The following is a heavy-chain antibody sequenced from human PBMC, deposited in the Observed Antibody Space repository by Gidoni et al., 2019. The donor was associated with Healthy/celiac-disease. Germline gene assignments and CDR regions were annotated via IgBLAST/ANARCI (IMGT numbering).Heavy chain of an antibody. V-gene: IGHV4-31*03. Sequence: QLQLQESGPGLVKPSQTLSLTCTVSGCSISRGGYYWSWIRKHPGKGLEWIGYIYYSGSTYYNPSLKSRVTISVDTSKNQFSLKLSSVTAADTAVDYCARGNDAYYYDSSGYFYDFDYWGQGTLVTVSS. D-gene: IGHD3-22*01. CDR3: ARGNDAYYYDSSGYFYDFDY. J-gene: IGHJ4*02. CDR2: IYYSGST. CDR1: GCSISRGGYY.